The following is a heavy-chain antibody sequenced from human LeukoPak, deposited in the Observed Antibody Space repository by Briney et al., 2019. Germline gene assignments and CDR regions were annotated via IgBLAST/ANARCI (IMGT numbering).Heavy chain of an antibody. D-gene: IGHD5-24*01. J-gene: IGHJ4*02. CDR2: IYYSGST. Sequence: SETLSLTCTVSGGSISSYYWSWIRQPPGKGLEWIGYIYYSGSTNYNPSLKSRVTISVDTSKNQFSLKLSSVTAADTAVYYCARGGRGERWLQFGKFGLDYWGQGTLVTVSS. CDR1: GGSISSYY. V-gene: IGHV4-59*12. CDR3: ARGGRGERWLQFGKFGLDY.